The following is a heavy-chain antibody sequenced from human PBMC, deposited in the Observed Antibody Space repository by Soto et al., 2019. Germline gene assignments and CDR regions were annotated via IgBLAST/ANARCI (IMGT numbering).Heavy chain of an antibody. CDR3: ASDTAAGCNTEGNYYYYYGMEV. CDR1: GFTFSSYE. V-gene: IGHV3-48*03. D-gene: IGHD6-13*01. J-gene: IGHJ6*02. CDR2: ISSSGSTI. Sequence: GGSLRLSCAASGFTFSSYEMNWLRQAPGKGLEWVSYISSSGSTIYYADSVNGRFTISRDNAKNSLYLQMNSLGAEDTAVYYCASDTAAGCNTEGNYYYYYGMEVWGQGTTVTVSS.